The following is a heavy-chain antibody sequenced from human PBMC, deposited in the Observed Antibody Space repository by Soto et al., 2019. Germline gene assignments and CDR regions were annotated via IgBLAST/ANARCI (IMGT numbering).Heavy chain of an antibody. CDR2: IYTSGST. CDR1: GGSISSYY. V-gene: IGHV4-4*07. D-gene: IGHD3-10*01. J-gene: IGHJ6*02. Sequence: SETLSLTCTVSGGSISSYYWSWIRQPAGKGLEWIGRIYTSGSTNYNPSLKSRVTISVDTSKNQFSLKLSSVTAADTAVYYCARTPGVLWFGTYGMDVWGQGTTVTVSS. CDR3: ARTPGVLWFGTYGMDV.